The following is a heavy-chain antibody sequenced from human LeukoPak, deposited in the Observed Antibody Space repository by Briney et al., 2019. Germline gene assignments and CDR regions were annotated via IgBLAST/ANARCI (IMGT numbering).Heavy chain of an antibody. Sequence: SETLSLTCTVSGGSISSYYWSWIRQPPGKGLEWIGYIYYSGSTYYNPSLKSRVTISVDTSKNQFSLKLSSVTAADTAVYYCARGQLLAPYFDYWGQGTLVTVSS. V-gene: IGHV4-59*08. CDR3: ARGQLLAPYFDY. J-gene: IGHJ4*02. D-gene: IGHD2-2*01. CDR2: IYYSGST. CDR1: GGSISSYY.